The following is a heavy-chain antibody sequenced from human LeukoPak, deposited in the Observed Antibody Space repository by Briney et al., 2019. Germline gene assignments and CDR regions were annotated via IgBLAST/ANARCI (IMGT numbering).Heavy chain of an antibody. CDR3: AKGDCSSTSCFSDY. CDR1: GFTFSSYA. CDR2: ISGSGGST. D-gene: IGHD2-2*01. J-gene: IGHJ4*02. V-gene: IGHV3-23*01. Sequence: GGSLRLSCAASGFTFSSYAMSWVRQAPGKGLEWVSAISGSGGSTYYADSVKGRFTISRDNSKNTLYLQMNSLRAEDAAVYYCAKGDCSSTSCFSDYWGQGTLVTVSS.